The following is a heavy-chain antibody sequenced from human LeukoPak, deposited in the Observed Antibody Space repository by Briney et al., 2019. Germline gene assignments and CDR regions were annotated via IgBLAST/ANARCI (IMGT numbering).Heavy chain of an antibody. D-gene: IGHD6-13*01. CDR3: ARATGYSSSYYMDV. CDR2: INPNSGGT. V-gene: IGHV1-2*02. Sequence: AASVKVSCKASGYTFTGYYMHWVRQAPGQGLEWMGWINPNSGGTNYAQKFQGRVTMTRNTSISTAYMELSSLRSEDTAVYYCARATGYSSSYYMDVWGKGTTVTISS. CDR1: GYTFTGYY. J-gene: IGHJ6*03.